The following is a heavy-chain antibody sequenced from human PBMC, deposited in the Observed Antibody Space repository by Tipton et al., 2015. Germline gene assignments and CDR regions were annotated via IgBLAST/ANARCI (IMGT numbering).Heavy chain of an antibody. CDR3: ARARGRHGGLFDS. Sequence: LRLSCTVSDGSISDDYWNWIRQPPGKGLEWIGSIFHRGDTNYNPSLKSRVTISVDTSKTQFSLKMSSVTASDTAVYYCARARGRHGGLFDSWGQGILVTVSS. D-gene: IGHD4-23*01. CDR1: DGSISDDY. V-gene: IGHV4-59*01. CDR2: IFHRGDT. J-gene: IGHJ4*02.